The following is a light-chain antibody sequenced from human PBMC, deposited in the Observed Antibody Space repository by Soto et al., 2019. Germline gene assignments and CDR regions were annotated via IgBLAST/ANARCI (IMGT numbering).Light chain of an antibody. J-gene: IGKJ3*01. Sequence: GDTINITCRASQDIEKWLAWYQQKPGRAPKVLIYAASHLESGVPSRFSGSGSGTEFSLTISRLQTEDFATYFCHQAGTFPFTFGPGTKVDIK. CDR2: AAS. V-gene: IGKV1-12*01. CDR3: HQAGTFPFT. CDR1: QDIEKW.